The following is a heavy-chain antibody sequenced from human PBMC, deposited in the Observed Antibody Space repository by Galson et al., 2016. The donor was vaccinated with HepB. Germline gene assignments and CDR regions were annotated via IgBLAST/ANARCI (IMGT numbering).Heavy chain of an antibody. Sequence: PALVKPTQTLTLTCSFSGFPLNASRLDVAWIRQPPGKALEWLALIYWDVDKRYSPSLKSRLTITKDTSKNQVVLTMTDMDPVDTATYFCARVRDGLELYFDSWGQGTLVTVSS. V-gene: IGHV2-5*02. CDR2: IYWDVDK. D-gene: IGHD1-7*01. CDR1: GFPLNASRLD. CDR3: ARVRDGLELYFDS. J-gene: IGHJ4*02.